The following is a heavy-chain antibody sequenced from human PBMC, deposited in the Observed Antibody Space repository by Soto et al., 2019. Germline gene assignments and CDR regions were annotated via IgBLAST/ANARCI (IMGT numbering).Heavy chain of an antibody. CDR2: ISYDGSNK. CDR1: GFTFSSYA. D-gene: IGHD2-15*01. V-gene: IGHV3-30-3*01. J-gene: IGHJ4*02. Sequence: GSLRLSCAASGFTFSSYAMHWVRQAPGKGLEWVVVISYDGSNKYYADSVKGRFTISRDNSKNTLYLQMNSLRAEDTAVYYCARNSYKGSGYFDYWGQGTLLTVSS. CDR3: ARNSYKGSGYFDY.